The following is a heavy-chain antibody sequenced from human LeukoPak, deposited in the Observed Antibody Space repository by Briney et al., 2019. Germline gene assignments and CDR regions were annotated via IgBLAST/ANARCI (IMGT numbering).Heavy chain of an antibody. CDR2: ISGDNGNT. CDR1: GSTFTSYG. CDR3: ARDCDRSGYYCY. J-gene: IGHJ4*02. Sequence: ASVKVSCKASGSTFTSYGISWVRQAPGQGLEWMGWISGDNGNTNYAQKLQGRVTMTTDTSTSTAYMELRSLTSDDTAVYYCARDCDRSGYYCYWSQGTLVTVSS. V-gene: IGHV1-18*01. D-gene: IGHD3-22*01.